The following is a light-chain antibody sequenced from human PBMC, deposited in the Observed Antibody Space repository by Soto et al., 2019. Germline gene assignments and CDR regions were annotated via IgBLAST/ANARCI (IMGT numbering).Light chain of an antibody. CDR3: QQYNSWPS. V-gene: IGKV3-15*01. J-gene: IGKJ4*01. CDR2: GAS. Sequence: EIVMTQSPATLSVSPGERATLSCRASLSISSDLAWYQQKLGQAPRLLIYGASTRATGVPARFSGSGSGTEFTLTIMSLQAEDFAVYFCQQYNSWPSFGGGTKVEIK. CDR1: LSISSD.